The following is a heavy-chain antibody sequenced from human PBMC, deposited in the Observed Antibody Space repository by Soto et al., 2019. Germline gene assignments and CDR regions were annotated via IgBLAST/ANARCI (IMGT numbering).Heavy chain of an antibody. D-gene: IGHD3-3*01. J-gene: IGHJ6*02. CDR1: GDTFSSYT. Sequence: SVKVSCKASGDTFSSYTISWVRQAPGQGLEWMGRIIPILGIANYAQKFQGRVTITADKSTSTAYMELSSLRSEDTAVYYCTTRGFLEWSPYYYYGMDVWGQGTTVTVSS. CDR3: TTRGFLEWSPYYYYGMDV. V-gene: IGHV1-69*02. CDR2: IIPILGIA.